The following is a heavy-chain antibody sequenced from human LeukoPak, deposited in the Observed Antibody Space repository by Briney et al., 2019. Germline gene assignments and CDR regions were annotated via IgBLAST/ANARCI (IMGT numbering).Heavy chain of an antibody. Sequence: ASVKVSCKASGYTFTGYYMHWVRQAPGQGLEWMGWINTNTGNPTYAQGFTGRVVFSLDTSVSTAYLQISSLKAEDTAVYYCVRANYYYGSGSYFPYYYYSYMDVWGKGTTVTVSS. V-gene: IGHV7-4-1*02. CDR3: VRANYYYGSGSYFPYYYYSYMDV. J-gene: IGHJ6*03. CDR2: INTNTGNP. D-gene: IGHD3-10*01. CDR1: GYTFTGYY.